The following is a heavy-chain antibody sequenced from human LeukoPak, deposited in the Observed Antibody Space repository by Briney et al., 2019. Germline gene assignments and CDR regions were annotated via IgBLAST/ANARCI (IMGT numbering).Heavy chain of an antibody. CDR1: GFTFSSYS. CDR2: ISSSSSYI. Sequence: GGSLRLSCAASGFTFSSYSMNWVRQAPGKGLEWVSSISSSSSYIYYADSVRGRFTISRDNAKNSLYLQMNSLRAEDTAVYYCARDSSGYLNDLDYWGQGTLVTVSS. V-gene: IGHV3-21*01. J-gene: IGHJ4*02. D-gene: IGHD3-22*01. CDR3: ARDSSGYLNDLDY.